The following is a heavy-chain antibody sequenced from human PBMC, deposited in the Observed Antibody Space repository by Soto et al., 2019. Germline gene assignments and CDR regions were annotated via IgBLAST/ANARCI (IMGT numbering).Heavy chain of an antibody. CDR2: IYYSGRT. V-gene: IGHV4-31*03. Sequence: SETLSLTCTFSCVSIISGGYSWSWIRQHPWKGLEWIGNIYYSGRTYYNPSLNSRVILSADTSQNHFSLTLRSVTAADSAMYYCASVIAGDSEYYFGFWGQGALVTVSS. CDR3: ASVIAGDSEYYFGF. CDR1: CVSIISGGYS. J-gene: IGHJ4*02. D-gene: IGHD2-21*02.